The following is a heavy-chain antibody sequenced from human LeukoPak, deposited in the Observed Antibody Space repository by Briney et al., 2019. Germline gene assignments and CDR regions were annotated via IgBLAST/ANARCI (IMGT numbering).Heavy chain of an antibody. CDR3: ATTHCSGGSCYSSPNFDY. CDR2: INHSGST. Sequence: SETLSLTRAVYGGSFSGYYWSWIRQPPGKGLEWIGEINHSGSTNYNPSLKSRVTTSVDTSKNQFSLKLSSVTAADTAVYYCATTHCSGGSCYSSPNFDYWGQGTLVTVSS. J-gene: IGHJ4*02. D-gene: IGHD2-15*01. V-gene: IGHV4-34*01. CDR1: GGSFSGYY.